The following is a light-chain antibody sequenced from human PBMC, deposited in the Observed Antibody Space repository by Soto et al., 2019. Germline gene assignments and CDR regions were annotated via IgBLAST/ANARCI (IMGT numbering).Light chain of an antibody. V-gene: IGKV3-11*01. J-gene: IGKJ4*01. CDR1: QTVSSF. CDR3: QQRSNWPLT. CDR2: DSS. Sequence: VLTQSPATLSLSPGERATLSCRASQTVSSFLAWYQQKPGQAPRLLIHDSSDRATGIPARFSGSGSGTDFPLTISSLEPEDFAVYYCQQRSNWPLTFGGGT.